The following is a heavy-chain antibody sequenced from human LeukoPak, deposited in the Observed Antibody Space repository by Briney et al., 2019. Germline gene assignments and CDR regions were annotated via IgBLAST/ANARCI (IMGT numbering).Heavy chain of an antibody. Sequence: SETLSLTCTVSGGSISSSTYYWGWIRQPPGKGLEWIGNIYYSGSTYSVSTYYNPSLKSRVTISVDTSKNQFSLKLSSVTAADTAVYYCARHNPYFDYWGQGALVTVSS. CDR1: GGSISSSTYY. J-gene: IGHJ4*02. D-gene: IGHD1-14*01. CDR2: IYYSGST. V-gene: IGHV4-39*01. CDR3: ARHNPYFDY.